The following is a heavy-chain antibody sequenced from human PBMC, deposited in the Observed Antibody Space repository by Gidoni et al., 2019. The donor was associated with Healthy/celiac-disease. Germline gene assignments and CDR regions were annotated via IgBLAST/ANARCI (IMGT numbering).Heavy chain of an antibody. Sequence: QVQLQQWGAGLLKPSETLSITCAVYGGSFSGYYWSWIRQPPGKGLAWIGEINHSGSTNYNPSLKSRVTISVDTSKNQCSLKLSSVTAADTAVYYCAREVAVVVVVAAEPRPYYYYYMDVWGKGTTVTVSS. D-gene: IGHD2-15*01. V-gene: IGHV4-34*01. CDR3: AREVAVVVVVAAEPRPYYYYYMDV. CDR2: INHSGST. J-gene: IGHJ6*03. CDR1: GGSFSGYY.